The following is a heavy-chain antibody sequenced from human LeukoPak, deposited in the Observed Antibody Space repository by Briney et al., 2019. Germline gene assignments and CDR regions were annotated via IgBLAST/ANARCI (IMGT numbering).Heavy chain of an antibody. CDR1: GYTFTSYG. Sequence: ASMKVSCKASGYTFTSYGISWVRQAPGQGLEWMGWISAYNGNTNYAQKLQGRVTMTTDTSTSTAYMELRSLRSDDTAVYYCARDADQFINYADAFDIWGQGTMVTVSS. D-gene: IGHD2-2*01. J-gene: IGHJ3*02. CDR3: ARDADQFINYADAFDI. V-gene: IGHV1-18*01. CDR2: ISAYNGNT.